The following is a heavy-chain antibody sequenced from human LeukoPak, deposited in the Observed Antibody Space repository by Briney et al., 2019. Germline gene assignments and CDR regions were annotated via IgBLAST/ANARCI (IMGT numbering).Heavy chain of an antibody. CDR2: IKRKTDGGTT. CDR1: GFTFSSAW. V-gene: IGHV3-15*01. Sequence: PGGSLRLSCAASGFTFSSAWMSWVRQAPGKGLEWVGRIKRKTDGGTTDYAAPVKGRFSISREDSKNTLYLQMNSLKTEDTGVYYCTTAPASVDYWGQGTLVTVSS. J-gene: IGHJ4*02. CDR3: TTAPASVDY.